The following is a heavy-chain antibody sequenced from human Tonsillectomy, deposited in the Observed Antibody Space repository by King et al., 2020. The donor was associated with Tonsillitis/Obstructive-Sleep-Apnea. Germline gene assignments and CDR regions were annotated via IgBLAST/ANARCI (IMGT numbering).Heavy chain of an antibody. Sequence: VQLVESGGGLVKPGGSLRLSCAASGFTFSDYYMSWIRQAPGKGLEWVSDISSTSSFTYYADSVKGRFTISRDNAKNSLYLQMNSLRAEDAAVYYCARGGYCSGTSCFTGWFDPWGQGTLVTVSS. CDR3: ARGGYCSGTSCFTGWFDP. CDR2: ISSTSSFT. J-gene: IGHJ5*02. V-gene: IGHV3-11*06. D-gene: IGHD2-2*03. CDR1: GFTFSDYY.